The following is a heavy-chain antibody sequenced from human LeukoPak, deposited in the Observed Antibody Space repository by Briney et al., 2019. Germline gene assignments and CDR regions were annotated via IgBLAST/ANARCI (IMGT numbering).Heavy chain of an antibody. D-gene: IGHD4-11*01. CDR1: GFTFSHYG. CDR3: ARDARRGFDYSNSLQY. V-gene: IGHV3-33*01. J-gene: IGHJ4*02. Sequence: PGRSLRLSCAASGFTFSHYGMHWVRQAPGKGLEWVAVIWSDGSNKFYADSVRGRFTISRDDVRKTVYLQMDSLTAEDTAVYYCARDARRGFDYSNSLQYWGQGTLVTVSS. CDR2: IWSDGSNK.